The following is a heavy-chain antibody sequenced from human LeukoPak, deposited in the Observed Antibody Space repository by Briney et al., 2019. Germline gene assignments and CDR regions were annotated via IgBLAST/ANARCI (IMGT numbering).Heavy chain of an antibody. CDR1: GFTFSSYA. D-gene: IGHD6-13*01. J-gene: IGHJ3*02. V-gene: IGHV3-30-3*01. CDR2: ISYDGSNK. Sequence: GGSLRLSCAASGFTFSSYAMHWVRQAPGKGLEWVTIISYDGSNKYYADSVKGRFTISRDNSKNTLYLQMNSLRAEDTAVYYCARPSITSWYAFDIWGQGTMVTVSS. CDR3: ARPSITSWYAFDI.